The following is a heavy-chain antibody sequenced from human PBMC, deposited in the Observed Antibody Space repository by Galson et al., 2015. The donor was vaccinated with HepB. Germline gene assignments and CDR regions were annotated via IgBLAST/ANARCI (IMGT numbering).Heavy chain of an antibody. Sequence: SCKASGYTFTSKGISWVRQAPGQGLEWMGWISTESGNTNYVQKLQGRVTMIRDTSTSTAYMELRSLRSDDTAVCYCARDVDHRFDHWGQGTLVTVSS. CDR1: GYTFTSKG. CDR2: ISTESGNT. J-gene: IGHJ4*02. V-gene: IGHV1-18*01. CDR3: ARDVDHRFDH.